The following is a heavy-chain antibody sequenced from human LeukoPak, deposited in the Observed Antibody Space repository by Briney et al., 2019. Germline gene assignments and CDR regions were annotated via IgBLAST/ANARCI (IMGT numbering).Heavy chain of an antibody. CDR3: ARDYPGARVTYYFDY. V-gene: IGHV3-33*01. Sequence: PGGSLRLSCAASGFTFSSYGMHWVRQAPGQGLEWVAVIWYDGSNKYYADSVKGRFTISRDNSKNTLYLQMNSLRAEDTAVYYCARDYPGARVTYYFDYWGQRTLVTVSS. D-gene: IGHD2-21*02. J-gene: IGHJ4*02. CDR1: GFTFSSYG. CDR2: IWYDGSNK.